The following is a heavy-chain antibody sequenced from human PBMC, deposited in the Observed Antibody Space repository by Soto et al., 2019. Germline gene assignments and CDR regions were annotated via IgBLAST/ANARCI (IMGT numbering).Heavy chain of an antibody. CDR1: GYTFTHYD. CDR3: ARGWWGPPFDF. Sequence: QVQLVQSGADMKKPGASVKVSCKASGYTFTHYDINWVRQATGQGLEWMGWMNPNTGNTGFAQKFQDRVTMTRNTSISTDYREWSSLRSEDTDLYFCARGWWGPPFDFWGQGTPVTVSS. D-gene: IGHD2-15*01. J-gene: IGHJ4*02. V-gene: IGHV1-8*01. CDR2: MNPNTGNT.